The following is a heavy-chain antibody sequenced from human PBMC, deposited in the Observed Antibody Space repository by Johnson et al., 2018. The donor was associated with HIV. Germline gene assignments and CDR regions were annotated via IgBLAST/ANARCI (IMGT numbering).Heavy chain of an antibody. CDR3: ARVTRDCGGDCYLDAFDI. J-gene: IGHJ3*02. Sequence: QVLLVESGGGVVQPGRSLRLSCTASGFTFSSYGMHWVRQAPGKGLEWVAVIWCDGSNKYYGDSVKGRFTISRDISKNSLYLQMNRLRTEDTVVYYCARVTRDCGGDCYLDAFDIWGQGIMVTVSS. CDR1: GFTFSSYG. CDR2: IWCDGSNK. D-gene: IGHD2-21*01. V-gene: IGHV3-33*01.